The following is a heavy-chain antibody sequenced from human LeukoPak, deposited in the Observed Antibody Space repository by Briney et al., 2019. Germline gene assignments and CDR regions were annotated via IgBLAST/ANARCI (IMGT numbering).Heavy chain of an antibody. CDR2: IYHSGST. CDR3: ARGRYDYVWGSYRFTGFDY. Sequence: SETLSLTCAVSGGSISSSNWWSWIRQPPGKGLEWIGEIYHSGSTNYNPSLKSRVTISVDKSKTQFSLKLSSVTAADTAVYYCARGRYDYVWGSYRFTGFDYWGQGTLVTVSS. J-gene: IGHJ4*02. D-gene: IGHD3-16*02. V-gene: IGHV4-4*02. CDR1: GGSISSSNW.